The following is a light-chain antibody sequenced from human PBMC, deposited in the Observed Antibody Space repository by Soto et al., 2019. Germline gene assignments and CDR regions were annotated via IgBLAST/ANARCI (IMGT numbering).Light chain of an antibody. CDR3: MQAPLWLS. CDR1: QSLVHSDGNTY. J-gene: IGKJ4*01. V-gene: IGKV2-24*01. Sequence: EIGMTHTPLSSPVTLGQPTSISCRSSQSLVHSDGNTYLSWLQQRPGQPPRVLIYKVSNRFSGVPDRFTGSGAGTEFTLRISRVEAEDVGIYYSMQAPLWLSIGGGSKVEIX. CDR2: KVS.